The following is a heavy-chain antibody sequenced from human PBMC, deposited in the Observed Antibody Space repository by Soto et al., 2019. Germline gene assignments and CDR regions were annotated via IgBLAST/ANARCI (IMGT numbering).Heavy chain of an antibody. D-gene: IGHD6-19*01. CDR3: ARDPVAGEAYFDY. CDR2: IIPILGIA. V-gene: IGHV1-69*04. J-gene: IGHJ4*02. CDR1: GGTFSSYT. Sequence: SVKVSCKASGGTFSSYTISWVRQAPGQGLEWMGRIIPILGIANYAQKFQGRVTITADKSTSTAYMELSSLRSEDTAVYYCARDPVAGEAYFDYWGQGTLVTVSS.